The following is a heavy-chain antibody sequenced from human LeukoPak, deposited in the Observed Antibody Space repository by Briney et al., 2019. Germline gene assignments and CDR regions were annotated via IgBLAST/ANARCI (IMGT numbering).Heavy chain of an antibody. D-gene: IGHD1-26*01. Sequence: GGSLRLSCAASGFTVSSNYMSWVRQARGKGLEWVSVIYSGGSTYYEDSVKGRFTISRDNAKNSLYLQMNSLRAEDTAVYYCARGRVWSGSRRCYFDYWGQGTLVTVSS. CDR3: ARGRVWSGSRRCYFDY. J-gene: IGHJ4*02. V-gene: IGHV3-53*01. CDR1: GFTVSSNY. CDR2: IYSGGST.